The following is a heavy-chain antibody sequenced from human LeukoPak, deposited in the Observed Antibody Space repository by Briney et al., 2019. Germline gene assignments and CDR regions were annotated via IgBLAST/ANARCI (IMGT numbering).Heavy chain of an antibody. D-gene: IGHD3-9*01. J-gene: IGHJ4*02. Sequence: SETLSLTCTVSDGSISSGRYYWGWVRQSPARGLEWIGSIYYNGNTYYNPSIKSRATISGDAPKNQFSLKLTSVTAADTAVYYCAREWDTSSFDPRASGDYWGQGTPVTVSS. CDR1: DGSISSGRYY. CDR2: IYYNGNT. CDR3: AREWDTSSFDPRASGDY. V-gene: IGHV4-39*07.